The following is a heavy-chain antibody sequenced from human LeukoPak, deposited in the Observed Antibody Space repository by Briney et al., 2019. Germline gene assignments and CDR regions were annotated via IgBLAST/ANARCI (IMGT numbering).Heavy chain of an antibody. Sequence: GASVKVSCKASGYTFTSYAMHWVRQAPGQRLEWMGWINAGNGNTKYSQKFQGRVTITRDTSASTAYMDLSSLRSEDTAVYYCAREYYYGSGSHKYFQHWGQGTLVTVSS. CDR3: AREYYYGSGSHKYFQH. CDR1: GYTFTSYA. D-gene: IGHD3-10*01. V-gene: IGHV1-3*01. J-gene: IGHJ1*01. CDR2: INAGNGNT.